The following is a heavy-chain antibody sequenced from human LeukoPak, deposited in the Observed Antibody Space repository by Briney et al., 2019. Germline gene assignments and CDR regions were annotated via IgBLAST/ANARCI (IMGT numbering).Heavy chain of an antibody. V-gene: IGHV4-30-4*01. D-gene: IGHD2-2*01. J-gene: IGHJ6*02. Sequence: SETLSLTCTVSGGSISSGDYYWSWIRQPPGKGLEWIGYIYYSGSTYYNPSLKSRVTISVDTSKNQFSLKLSSVTAADTAVYYCARGAIEPAANNYYYGMDVWGQGTTVTVSS. CDR1: GGSISSGDYY. CDR2: IYYSGST. CDR3: ARGAIEPAANNYYYGMDV.